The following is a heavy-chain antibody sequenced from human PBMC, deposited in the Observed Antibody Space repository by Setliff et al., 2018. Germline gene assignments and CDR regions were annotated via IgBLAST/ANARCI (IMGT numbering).Heavy chain of an antibody. CDR2: IKSKTDGGTT. CDR1: GVTVSDAW. Sequence: PGGSLRLSCAASGVTVSDAWMGWVRQTPGKGLDWVGRIKSKTDGGTTDYAAPVKGRFTISRDDSNNSLYLQMNSLKTEDTAVYYCVNSGNPSRAEHFQHWGQGTLVTVSS. J-gene: IGHJ1*01. CDR3: VNSGNPSRAEHFQH. V-gene: IGHV3-15*01. D-gene: IGHD1-1*01.